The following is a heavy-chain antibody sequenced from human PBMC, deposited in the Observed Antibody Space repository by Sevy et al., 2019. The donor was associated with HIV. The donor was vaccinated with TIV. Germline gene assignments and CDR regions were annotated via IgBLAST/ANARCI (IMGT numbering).Heavy chain of an antibody. CDR2: FDPEDGET. CDR1: GHTLNRLG. D-gene: IGHD3-22*01. V-gene: IGHV1-24*01. CDR3: AATKDYHEYSGSPFDY. J-gene: IGHJ4*02. Sequence: AAVKVSCKVYGHTLNRLGMHWVRQAPGKGLEWMGSFDPEDGETFQAQKFQGRVTMTDDTSTDTAYMELSSLRSEDTAVYYCAATKDYHEYSGSPFDYWGQGTTVSVSS.